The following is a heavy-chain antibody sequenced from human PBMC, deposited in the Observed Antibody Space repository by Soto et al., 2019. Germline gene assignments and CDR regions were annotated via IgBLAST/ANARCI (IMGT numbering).Heavy chain of an antibody. CDR2: FSGGRAST. CDR1: GFTFSSYA. Sequence: VQLLESGGGWVQPGGCLRVPCVASGFTFSSYAMSLVRQAPGQRLEWVATFSGGRASTWHADSVKGRFTVSRDSSKNTLSLQMTSMTPEDTALYYCAKATSATCTGCICYSFDYWGQGTLVTVSS. J-gene: IGHJ4*02. D-gene: IGHD2-21*01. V-gene: IGHV3-23*01. CDR3: AKATSATCTGCICYSFDY.